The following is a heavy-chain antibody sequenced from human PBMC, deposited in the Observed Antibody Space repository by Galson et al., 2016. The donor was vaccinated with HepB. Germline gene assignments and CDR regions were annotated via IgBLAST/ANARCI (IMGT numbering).Heavy chain of an antibody. V-gene: IGHV5-51*01. CDR1: GYVFSSYW. CDR3: ARLVSSRSPYDS. Sequence: QSGAEVKKPGESLKISCKGEGYVFSSYWIAWVRQTPDKGLEWMGLFYPGDSEIRYSPSFQGQVTFPADKSINTAYMQWSSLKASDTAIYYCARLVSSRSPYDSWGQGTLVTVSS. D-gene: IGHD3-22*01. J-gene: IGHJ4*02. CDR2: FYPGDSEI.